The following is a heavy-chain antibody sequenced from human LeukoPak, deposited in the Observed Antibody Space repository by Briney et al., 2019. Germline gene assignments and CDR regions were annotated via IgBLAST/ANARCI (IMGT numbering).Heavy chain of an antibody. J-gene: IGHJ4*02. CDR2: LSGSGITT. CDR1: GFTFSNSA. D-gene: IGHD3-16*01. CDR3: AREGGDWGEGYFDY. Sequence: GGSLRLSCAASGFTFSNSAMSWVRQAPGKGLEWVSTLSGSGITTYYADSVKGRFTISRDNAKNSLYLQMNSLRAEDTAVYYCAREGGDWGEGYFDYWGQGTLVTVSS. V-gene: IGHV3-23*01.